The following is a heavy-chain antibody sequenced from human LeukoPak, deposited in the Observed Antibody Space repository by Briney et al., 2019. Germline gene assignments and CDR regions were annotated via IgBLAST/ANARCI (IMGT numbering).Heavy chain of an antibody. CDR2: ISGSGGNT. D-gene: IGHD6-13*01. CDR1: GFTFSSYA. CDR3: AKALSSSWYRDDY. Sequence: GGSLRLSCEASGFTFSSYAMSWVRQAPGKGLEWVSAISGSGGNTYYADSVKGRFAISRDNSKNTLYLQMNSLRAEDTAVYYCAKALSSSWYRDDYWGQGTLVTVSS. V-gene: IGHV3-23*01. J-gene: IGHJ4*02.